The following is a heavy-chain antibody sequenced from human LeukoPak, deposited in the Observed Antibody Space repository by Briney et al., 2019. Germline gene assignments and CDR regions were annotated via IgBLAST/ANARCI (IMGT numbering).Heavy chain of an antibody. CDR3: ARAEGYPSIGMISPFDY. CDR2: IHHGEST. V-gene: IGHV4-30-2*06. Sequence: SETLSLTCTVSDASISSGAYFWGWIRQSSVKGLEWIGYIHHGESTYYNPSLKSRVTISEDSSKNQFSLKLSSVTAADTAVYYCARAEGYPSIGMISPFDYWGQGTLVTVSS. D-gene: IGHD6-6*01. CDR1: DASISSGAYF. J-gene: IGHJ4*02.